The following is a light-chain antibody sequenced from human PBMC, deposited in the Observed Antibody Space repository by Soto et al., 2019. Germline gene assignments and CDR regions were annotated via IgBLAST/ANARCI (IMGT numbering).Light chain of an antibody. CDR3: QLYSRSTRNLT. V-gene: IGKV3-20*01. J-gene: IGKJ5*01. Sequence: VLTQSPDTLSLSPGERATLSCRASQSVGSSSLGWYQQKPGQAPTLVIFDISNRATGIPDRFSGSGSGTDCTLTISRLEPEDFAVYYCQLYSRSTRNLTFDQGIRLEI. CDR1: QSVGSSS. CDR2: DIS.